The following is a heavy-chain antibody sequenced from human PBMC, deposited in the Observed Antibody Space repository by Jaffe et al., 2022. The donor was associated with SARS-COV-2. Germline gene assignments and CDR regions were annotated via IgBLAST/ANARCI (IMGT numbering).Heavy chain of an antibody. D-gene: IGHD6-6*01. Sequence: QVQLVESGGGVVQPGRSLRLSCAASGFTFSSYAMHWVRQAPGKGLEWVAVISYDGSNKYYADSVKGRFTISRDNSKNTLYLQMNSLRAEDTAVYYCARDAPPLIAAQITAPVYWGQGTLVTVSS. CDR1: GFTFSSYA. J-gene: IGHJ4*02. V-gene: IGHV3-30-3*01. CDR3: ARDAPPLIAAQITAPVY. CDR2: ISYDGSNK.